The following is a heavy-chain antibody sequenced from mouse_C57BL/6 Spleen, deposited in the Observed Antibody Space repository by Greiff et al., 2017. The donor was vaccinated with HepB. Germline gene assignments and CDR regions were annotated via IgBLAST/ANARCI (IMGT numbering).Heavy chain of an antibody. Sequence: EVKLQESGPGLVKPSQSLSLTCSVTGYSITSGYYWNWIRQFPGNKLEWMGYISYDGSNNYNPSLKNRISITRDTSKNQFFLKLNSVTTEDTATYYCARGMVTTGYFDYWGQGTTLTVSS. CDR3: ARGMVTTGYFDY. CDR2: ISYDGSN. D-gene: IGHD2-2*01. V-gene: IGHV3-6*01. CDR1: GYSITSGYY. J-gene: IGHJ2*01.